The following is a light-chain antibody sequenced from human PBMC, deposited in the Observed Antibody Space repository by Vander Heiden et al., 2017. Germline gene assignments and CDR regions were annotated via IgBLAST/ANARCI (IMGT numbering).Light chain of an antibody. CDR1: QSISSW. CDR2: DAS. Sequence: DIRMTQSPSTLSASVGDRVTITCRASQSISSWLAWYQQKPGKAPKLLIYDASSLESGVPSRFSGSGSGTEFTLTISSLQPGDCATYSCQQYKSYTTWTFGQGTKVEIK. V-gene: IGKV1-5*01. CDR3: QQYKSYTTWT. J-gene: IGKJ1*01.